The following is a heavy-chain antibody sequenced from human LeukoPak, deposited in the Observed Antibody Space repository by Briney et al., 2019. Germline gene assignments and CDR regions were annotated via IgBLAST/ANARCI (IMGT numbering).Heavy chain of an antibody. CDR2: MIPILGIA. J-gene: IGHJ3*02. CDR1: GGTFSSYA. Sequence: GASVKVSCKASGGTFSSYAISWVRQAPGQGLEWMGRMIPILGIANYAQKFQGRVTITADKSTSTAYMELSSLRSEDTAVYYCARESPYSGYDYDAFDIWGQGTMVTVS. CDR3: ARESPYSGYDYDAFDI. V-gene: IGHV1-69*04. D-gene: IGHD5-12*01.